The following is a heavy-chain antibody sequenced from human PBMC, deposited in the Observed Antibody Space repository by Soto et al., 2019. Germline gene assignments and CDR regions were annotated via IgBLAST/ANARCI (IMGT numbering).Heavy chain of an antibody. Sequence: QVRLVESGGGVVQPGRPLRLSCTASGFIFSSYAMYWFRQPPGKGLEWVAVISHDGINKHYADSVKGRVTVSRDNSNQALDLQRNSLRGEDTVMYYCARDMYSSDYFVKWFEPWGQGTLVTVS. CDR2: ISHDGINK. J-gene: IGHJ5*02. CDR1: GFIFSSYA. CDR3: ARDMYSSDYFVKWFEP. V-gene: IGHV3-30-3*01. D-gene: IGHD6-19*01.